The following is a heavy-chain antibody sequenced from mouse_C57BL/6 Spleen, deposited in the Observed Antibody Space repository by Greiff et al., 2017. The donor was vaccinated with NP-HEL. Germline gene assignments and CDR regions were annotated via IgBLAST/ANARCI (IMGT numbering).Heavy chain of an antibody. D-gene: IGHD2-5*01. Sequence: QVQLKESGPGLVQPSQSLSITCTVSGFSLTSYGVHWVRQSPGKGLEWLGVIWSGGSTDYNAAFISRLSISKDNSKSQVFFKRNSLQADDTAIYYCARAYYSNYVLDYWGQGTTLTVSS. CDR1: GFSLTSYG. J-gene: IGHJ2*01. CDR3: ARAYYSNYVLDY. V-gene: IGHV2-2*01. CDR2: IWSGGST.